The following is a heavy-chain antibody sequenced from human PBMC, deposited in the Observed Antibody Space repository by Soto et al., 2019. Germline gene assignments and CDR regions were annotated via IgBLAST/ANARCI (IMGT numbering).Heavy chain of an antibody. D-gene: IGHD2-2*01. CDR1: GASVDSGGYY. J-gene: IGHJ5*02. CDR2: IYHGVST. Sequence: PSETLSLTCAVSGASVDSGGYYWSWIRQPPGKGLEWIGYIYHGVSTDYNPSLKSRVTISVDSSKNLFSLSLSSVTAADTAVYFCVRSGCSSTACHTDWFDPWGPGTLVTVSS. CDR3: VRSGCSSTACHTDWFDP. V-gene: IGHV4-30-2*01.